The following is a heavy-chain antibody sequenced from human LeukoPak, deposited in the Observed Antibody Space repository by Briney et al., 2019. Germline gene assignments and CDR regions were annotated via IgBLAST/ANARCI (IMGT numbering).Heavy chain of an antibody. CDR2: INHSGST. D-gene: IGHD3-16*01. Sequence: SETLSLTCAVYGGSFSGYYWSWIRQPPGKGLEWIGEINHSGSTNYNPSLKSRVTISVDTSKNQFSLKLSSVTAADTAVYYCARGNLRGDDAFDIWGQGTMVTVSS. CDR3: ARGNLRGDDAFDI. CDR1: GGSFSGYY. V-gene: IGHV4-34*01. J-gene: IGHJ3*02.